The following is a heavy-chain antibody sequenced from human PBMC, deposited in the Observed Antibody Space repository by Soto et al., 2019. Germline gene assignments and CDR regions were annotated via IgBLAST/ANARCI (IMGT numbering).Heavy chain of an antibody. CDR2: ISYDGSNK. V-gene: IGHV3-30-3*02. CDR3: VKKKTGQHDAFHI. J-gene: IGHJ3*02. CDR1: VFTFSSYA. D-gene: IGHD1-1*01. Sequence: VGSLRLSCASSVFTFSSYAMHCVRHSPGKWLEWVAVISYDGSNKYYADSVKGRFTISRDNSKNTLYLQMNSLRAEDTAVYYCVKKKTGQHDAFHIWGQGTMVNVS.